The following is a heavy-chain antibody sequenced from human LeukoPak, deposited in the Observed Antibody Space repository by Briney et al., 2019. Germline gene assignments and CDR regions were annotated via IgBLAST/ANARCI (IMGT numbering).Heavy chain of an antibody. J-gene: IGHJ4*02. D-gene: IGHD3-9*01. CDR1: GFTFSSYA. CDR3: AKDPRLHHYDILTGYTTNDY. V-gene: IGHV3-23*01. CDR2: ISGSGGST. Sequence: GGSLRLSCAASGFTFSSYAMSWVRQAPGKGLEWVSAISGSGGSTYYADSVKGRFTISRDNSKNTLYLQMNSLRAEDTAVYYCAKDPRLHHYDILTGYTTNDYWGQGTLVTVSS.